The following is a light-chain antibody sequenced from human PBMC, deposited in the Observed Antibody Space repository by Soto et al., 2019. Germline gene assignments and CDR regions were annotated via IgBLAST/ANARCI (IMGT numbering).Light chain of an antibody. Sequence: EIAMTQSPATLCVSPGERATISCRASQNVGSKLAWYQHKPGQAPRFLIYGASTRAAGIPDRFSGSGSGTDFTLTISRLEPEDFAVYYCQQYGSSLITFGQGTRLEI. CDR2: GAS. J-gene: IGKJ5*01. CDR1: QNVGSK. V-gene: IGKV3-20*01. CDR3: QQYGSSLIT.